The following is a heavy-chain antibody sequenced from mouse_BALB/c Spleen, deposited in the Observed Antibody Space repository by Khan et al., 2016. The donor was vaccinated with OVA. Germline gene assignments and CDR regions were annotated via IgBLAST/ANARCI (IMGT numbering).Heavy chain of an antibody. CDR3: ARDGSRYNYAMDY. CDR1: GYSITSDYA. J-gene: IGHJ4*01. V-gene: IGHV3-2*02. D-gene: IGHD2-3*01. Sequence: EVQLVESGPGLVKPSQSLSLTCPVTGYSITSDYAWNWIRQFPGNKLEWMGYISYSGSTNYNPALKSRISITRDTSKNQFFLQLNSVTTEDTATYYCARDGSRYNYAMDYWGQGTSVTVSS. CDR2: ISYSGST.